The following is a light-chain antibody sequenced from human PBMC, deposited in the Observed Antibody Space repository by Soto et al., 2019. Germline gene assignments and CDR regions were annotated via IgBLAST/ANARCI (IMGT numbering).Light chain of an antibody. V-gene: IGKV3-11*01. J-gene: IGKJ5*01. Sequence: EIVMTQSPSTLSVSPGERATLSCRASENVNCLLGWYQQRPGRVPRLVIYDTFKRATGIPARFSGSGSGTDFTPTISSLDLEDYAVYYCQQRHSWPITFGPGTRLEIK. CDR3: QQRHSWPIT. CDR2: DTF. CDR1: ENVNCL.